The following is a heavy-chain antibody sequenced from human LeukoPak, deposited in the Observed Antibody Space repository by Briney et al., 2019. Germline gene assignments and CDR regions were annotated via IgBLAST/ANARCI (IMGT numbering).Heavy chain of an antibody. J-gene: IGHJ4*02. Sequence: PGRSLRLSCAASGFTFSSYAMHWVRQAPGKGLEWVAVISYDGSNKYYADSVKGRFTISRDNSKNTLYLQMNSLRAEDTAVNYCARAKSTKYYFDYWGQGTLVTVSS. V-gene: IGHV3-30-3*01. CDR3: ARAKSTKYYFDY. CDR2: ISYDGSNK. CDR1: GFTFSSYA.